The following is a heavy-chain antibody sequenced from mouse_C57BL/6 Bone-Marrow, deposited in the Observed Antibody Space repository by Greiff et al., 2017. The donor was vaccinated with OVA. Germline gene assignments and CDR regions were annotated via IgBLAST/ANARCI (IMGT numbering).Heavy chain of an antibody. D-gene: IGHD5-5*01. CDR1: GYTFTDYE. Sequence: VQLQQSGAELVRPGASVTLSCKASGYTFTDYEMHWVKQTPVHGLEWIGAIDPETGGTAYNQKFKGKAILTADKSSSTAYMELRSLTSEDSAVYYGTRDDYLYYAMDYWGQGTSVTVSS. CDR3: TRDDYLYYAMDY. CDR2: IDPETGGT. J-gene: IGHJ4*01. V-gene: IGHV1-15*01.